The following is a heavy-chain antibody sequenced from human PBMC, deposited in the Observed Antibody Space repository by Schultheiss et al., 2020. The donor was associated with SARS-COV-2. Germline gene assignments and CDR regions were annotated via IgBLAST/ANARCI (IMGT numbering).Heavy chain of an antibody. CDR1: GYTFTNYD. Sequence: ASVKVSCKASGYTFTNYDISWVRHAPGQGLEWMGWISAYNGYTDYAQKFQGRITMTTDTSTITAYMELRSLRSDDTAVYYCARGELAYYYYYGMDVWGQGTTVTVSS. CDR3: ARGELAYYYYYGMDV. J-gene: IGHJ6*02. CDR2: ISAYNGYT. V-gene: IGHV1-18*04. D-gene: IGHD3-10*01.